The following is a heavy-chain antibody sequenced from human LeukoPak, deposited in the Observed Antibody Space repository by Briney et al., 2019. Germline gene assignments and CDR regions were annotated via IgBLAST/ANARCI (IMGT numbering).Heavy chain of an antibody. D-gene: IGHD2-8*02. Sequence: GGSLRLSCAASGFTMSWVRQAPGKGLGWVSAISGSDGSTYYADSVKGRFTISRDNSKNTLYLQMNSLRAEDTAVYYCASGCTGYHYFDYWGQGTLVTVSS. V-gene: IGHV3-23*01. CDR3: ASGCTGYHYFDY. J-gene: IGHJ4*02. CDR1: GFT. CDR2: ISGSDGST.